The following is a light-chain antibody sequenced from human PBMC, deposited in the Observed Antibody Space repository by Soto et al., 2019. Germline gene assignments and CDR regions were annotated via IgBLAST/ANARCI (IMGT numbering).Light chain of an antibody. CDR1: QSVSSNY. J-gene: IGKJ3*01. CDR3: QQYGRSPFT. V-gene: IGKV3-20*01. CDR2: GAS. Sequence: EIVLTQSPGTLSLSPGERATLACRASQSVSSNYLAWYQQKPGQAPRLLIYGASSRATGIPDRFSGSGSATDFTLTISRLEPEDFAVYYCQQYGRSPFTFGPGTNVDIK.